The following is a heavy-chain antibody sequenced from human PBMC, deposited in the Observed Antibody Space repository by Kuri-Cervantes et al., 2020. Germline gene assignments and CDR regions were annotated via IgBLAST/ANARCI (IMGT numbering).Heavy chain of an antibody. Sequence: GESLKISCAASGFTFSNAWMSWVRQAPGKGLEWVGRIKSKTDGGTTDYAAPVKGRFTISRDDSKNTLYLQMNSLKTEDTAVYYCFSTSYYFDYRGQGTLVTVSS. V-gene: IGHV3-15*01. CDR1: GFTFSNAW. D-gene: IGHD2-2*01. CDR3: FSTSYYFDY. J-gene: IGHJ4*02. CDR2: IKSKTDGGTT.